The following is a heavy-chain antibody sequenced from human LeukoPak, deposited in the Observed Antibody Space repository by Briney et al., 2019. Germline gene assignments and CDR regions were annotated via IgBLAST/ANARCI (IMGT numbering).Heavy chain of an antibody. CDR3: ARVLRGLYNLGD. CDR1: GFSLSISG. Sequence: GGSLRLSCEASGFSLSISGMNWVRQAPGKGLEWISYISSSSDLMSYVDSVKGRFTVSRDNAKNSLSLQMNSLRDEDTAVYYCARVLRGLYNLGDWGQGTLVTVSS. V-gene: IGHV3-48*02. CDR2: ISSSSDLM. J-gene: IGHJ4*02. D-gene: IGHD3-10*01.